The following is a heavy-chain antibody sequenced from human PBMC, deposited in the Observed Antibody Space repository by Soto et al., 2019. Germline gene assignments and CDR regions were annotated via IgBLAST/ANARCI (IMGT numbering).Heavy chain of an antibody. J-gene: IGHJ4*02. Sequence: QVQLQQWGAGLLKPSETLSLTCAVYGGSFSGYYWSWIRQPPGKGLEWIGEINHSGNTNYNPSLKSRVTISVDTSKNQFSLKLSSVTAVDTAVYYCARVRGRVTIFGVATDYFDYWGQGTLVTVSS. V-gene: IGHV4-34*01. CDR2: INHSGNT. D-gene: IGHD3-3*01. CDR3: ARVRGRVTIFGVATDYFDY. CDR1: GGSFSGYY.